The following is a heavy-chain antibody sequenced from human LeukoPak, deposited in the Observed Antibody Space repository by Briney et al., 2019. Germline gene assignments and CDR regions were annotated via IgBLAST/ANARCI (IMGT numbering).Heavy chain of an antibody. CDR3: ARGDSSSWY. CDR2: MNPNSGNS. CDR1: GYTFSSFD. Sequence: ASVKVSCKASGYTFSSFDINWVRQAPGQGLEWMGWMNPNSGNSGFAQKFQGRVTMTRNTSISTAYMELSSLRSEDTAVYYCARGDSSSWYWGQGTLVTVSS. D-gene: IGHD6-13*01. V-gene: IGHV1-8*01. J-gene: IGHJ4*02.